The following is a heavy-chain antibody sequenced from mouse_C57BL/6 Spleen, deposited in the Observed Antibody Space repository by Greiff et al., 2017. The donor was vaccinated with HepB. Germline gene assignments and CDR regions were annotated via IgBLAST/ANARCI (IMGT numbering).Heavy chain of an antibody. CDR2: IYPGSGNT. V-gene: IGHV1-76*01. J-gene: IGHJ1*03. Sequence: LVESGAELVRPGASVKLSCKASGYTFTDYYINWVKQRPGQGLEWIARIYPGSGNTYYNEKFKGKATLTAEKSSSTAYMQLSSLTSEDSAVYFCARSITTVVAVSFDVWGTGTTVTVSS. D-gene: IGHD1-1*01. CDR1: GYTFTDYY. CDR3: ARSITTVVAVSFDV.